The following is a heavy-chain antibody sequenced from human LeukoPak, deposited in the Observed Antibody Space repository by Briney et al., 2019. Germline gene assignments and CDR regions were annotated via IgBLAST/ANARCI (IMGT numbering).Heavy chain of an antibody. J-gene: IGHJ4*02. Sequence: PGGSLRLSCIASGFTFSSNAVHWARQAPGKGLEWVAVISYDGNKKYYADPVRGRFTISRDNSKNTVYLQMNSLRAEDTAVYYCASQRDYGENEYDYWGQGTLVTVSS. V-gene: IGHV3-30-3*01. CDR1: GFTFSSNA. CDR3: ASQRDYGENEYDY. CDR2: ISYDGNKK. D-gene: IGHD4-17*01.